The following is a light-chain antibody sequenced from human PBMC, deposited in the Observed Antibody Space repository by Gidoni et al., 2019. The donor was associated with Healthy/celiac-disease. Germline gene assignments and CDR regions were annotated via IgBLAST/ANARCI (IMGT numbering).Light chain of an antibody. CDR2: GNS. J-gene: IGLJ2*01. CDR3: QSYDSSLSGCV. CDR1: SSNIGAGYD. Sequence: QSVLTQPPSVSGAPGQRVTISCTGSSSNIGAGYDVHWYQPLPVTAPKLLIYGNSNRPSGVPDRFSGSKSGTSASLAITGLQAEDEADYYCQSYDSSLSGCVFGGGTKLTVL. V-gene: IGLV1-40*01.